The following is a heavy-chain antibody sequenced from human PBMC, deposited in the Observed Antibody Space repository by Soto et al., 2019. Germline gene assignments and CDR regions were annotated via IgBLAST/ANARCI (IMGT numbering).Heavy chain of an antibody. D-gene: IGHD2-8*01. V-gene: IGHV3-23*01. CDR3: VSWVFANFDF. J-gene: IGHJ4*02. Sequence: GGSLRLSCTASGVTFSRHALTWVRRAPGKGLEWVATVNPSGSNTHYADSVKGRFTISRDNYRNTVDLRMDKLRAEDTALYYCVSWVFANFDFWGQGTLVTVSS. CDR2: VNPSGSNT. CDR1: GVTFSRHA.